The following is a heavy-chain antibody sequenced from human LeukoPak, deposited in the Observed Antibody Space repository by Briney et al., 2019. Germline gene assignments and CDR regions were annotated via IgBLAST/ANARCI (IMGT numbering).Heavy chain of an antibody. Sequence: PSQTLSLTCTVSGGSISSGGYYWSWIRQHPGKGLEWIGYVYYSGSTYYNPSLKSRVTISVDTSKNQFSLKLSSVTAADTAVYYCARSPKDILTVYFDYWGQGTLVTVSS. J-gene: IGHJ4*02. CDR1: GGSISSGGYY. D-gene: IGHD3-9*01. V-gene: IGHV4-31*03. CDR3: ARSPKDILTVYFDY. CDR2: VYYSGST.